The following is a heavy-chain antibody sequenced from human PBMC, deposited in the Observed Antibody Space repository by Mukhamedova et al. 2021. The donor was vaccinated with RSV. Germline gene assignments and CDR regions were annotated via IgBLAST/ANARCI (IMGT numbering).Heavy chain of an antibody. D-gene: IGHD6-13*01. Sequence: QAPGKGLEWVSYISSSGSSIYYADSVKGRFTLSRDNTKNSLFLQMNSLRAEDPAVYYCARYVSSGWYDWFD. CDR2: ISSSGSSI. CDR3: ARYVSSGWYDWFD. V-gene: IGHV3-11*01. J-gene: IGHJ5*01.